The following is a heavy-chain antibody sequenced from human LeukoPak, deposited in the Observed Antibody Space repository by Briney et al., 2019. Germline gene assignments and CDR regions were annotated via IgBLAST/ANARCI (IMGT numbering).Heavy chain of an antibody. CDR1: GYTFTSYA. Sequence: ASVKVSCKASGYTFTSYAMHWVRQAPGQRLEWMGWINAGNGNTKCSQKFQGRVTITRDTSASTAYMELSSLRSEDTAVYYCARDPYYYDSSGYHDYWGQGTLVTVSS. V-gene: IGHV1-3*01. CDR3: ARDPYYYDSSGYHDY. J-gene: IGHJ4*02. CDR2: INAGNGNT. D-gene: IGHD3-22*01.